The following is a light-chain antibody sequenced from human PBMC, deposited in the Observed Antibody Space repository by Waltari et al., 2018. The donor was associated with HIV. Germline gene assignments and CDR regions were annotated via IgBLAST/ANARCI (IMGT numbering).Light chain of an antibody. Sequence: SYELTQPPSVSVSPGQTARITCSGDALPRKYAFWYQQKSGQAPVLVIYEDNRRPSGIPERCSGSSSGTMATLTISGAQVEDEGDYYFYSTDDSGNPLAVFGGGTQLTVL. CDR3: YSTDDSGNPLAV. J-gene: IGLJ7*01. CDR2: EDN. V-gene: IGLV3-10*01. CDR1: ALPRKY.